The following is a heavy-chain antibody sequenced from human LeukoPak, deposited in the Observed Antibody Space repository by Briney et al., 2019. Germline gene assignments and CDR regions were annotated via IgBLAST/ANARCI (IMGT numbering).Heavy chain of an antibody. CDR3: AKGMTYYYDSSGYYLDY. D-gene: IGHD3-22*01. J-gene: IGHJ4*02. CDR2: IRYDANNK. CDR1: GFTFSSYG. Sequence: GGSLRLSCAASGFTFSSYGMHWVRQAPGKGLEWVAFIRYDANNKYYTDSVKDRFTISRDNSKNTLYLQMNSLRAEDTAVYYCAKGMTYYYDSSGYYLDYWGQGTLVTVSS. V-gene: IGHV3-30*02.